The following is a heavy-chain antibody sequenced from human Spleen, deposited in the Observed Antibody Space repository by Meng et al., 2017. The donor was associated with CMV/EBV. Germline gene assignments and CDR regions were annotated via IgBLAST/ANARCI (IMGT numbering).Heavy chain of an antibody. J-gene: IGHJ4*02. Sequence: GQLQASAPGLVKPSETLSLTCTVSGGSISSYYWSWIRQPAGKGLEWIGRIYTSGSTNYNPSLKSRVTMSVDTSKNQFSLKLSSVTAADTAVYYCARGGLRYSSSWPFDYWGQGTLVTVSS. CDR2: IYTSGST. D-gene: IGHD6-13*01. CDR1: GGSISSYY. CDR3: ARGGLRYSSSWPFDY. V-gene: IGHV4-4*07.